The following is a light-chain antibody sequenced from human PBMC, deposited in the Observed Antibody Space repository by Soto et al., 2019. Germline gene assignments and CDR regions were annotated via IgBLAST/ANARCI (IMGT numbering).Light chain of an antibody. CDR3: MQAVQFPLT. J-gene: IGKJ1*01. CDR2: LGS. CDR1: QSLLNSNGYNY. Sequence: DIVMTQSPLSLPVTAGAPASISCRSSQSLLNSNGYNYLDWYLQKPGQSPQLLIYLGSTRASGVPDRFSGSGSGTDFTLTISRVEAEDVGFYYCMQAVQFPLTVGQGTMVEIK. V-gene: IGKV2-28*01.